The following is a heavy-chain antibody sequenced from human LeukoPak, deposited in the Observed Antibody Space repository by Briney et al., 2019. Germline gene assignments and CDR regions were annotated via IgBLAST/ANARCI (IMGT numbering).Heavy chain of an antibody. V-gene: IGHV1-2*02. Sequence: ASVKVSCKASGYTFTGYYIHWVRQAPGQGLEWMGWISPNSGATTYTQKFQGRVTMTRDTSISTAYMELSELRSDDTAVYYCVGQKDPRPIDYWGQGTLITVSS. CDR3: VGQKDPRPIDY. CDR2: ISPNSGAT. CDR1: GYTFTGYY. J-gene: IGHJ4*02.